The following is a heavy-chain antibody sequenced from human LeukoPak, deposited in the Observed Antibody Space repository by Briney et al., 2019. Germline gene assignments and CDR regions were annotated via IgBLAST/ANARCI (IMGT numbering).Heavy chain of an antibody. J-gene: IGHJ4*02. Sequence: SETLSLTCTVSGGSISSGGYYWSWIRQHPGKGLEWIGYIYYSGSTYYNPSLKSRVTISVDTSKNQFSLKLSSVTAADTAVYYCARHYYDSSGYAPRLFYFDYWGQGTLVTVSS. CDR1: GGSISSGGYY. D-gene: IGHD3-22*01. CDR3: ARHYYDSSGYAPRLFYFDY. CDR2: IYYSGST. V-gene: IGHV4-31*03.